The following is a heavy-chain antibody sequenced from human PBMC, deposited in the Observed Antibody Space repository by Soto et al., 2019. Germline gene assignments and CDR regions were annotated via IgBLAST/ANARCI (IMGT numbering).Heavy chain of an antibody. Sequence: QVQLVESGGGVVQPGRSLRLSCAASGFTFSSYGMHWVRQAPGKGLEWVAVIWYDGSNKYYADSVKGRFTISRDNSKNTLYLQMNSLRAEDTAVYYCARDPGWLQRYSFDYWGQGTLVTVSS. CDR1: GFTFSSYG. CDR3: ARDPGWLQRYSFDY. J-gene: IGHJ4*02. CDR2: IWYDGSNK. D-gene: IGHD5-12*01. V-gene: IGHV3-33*01.